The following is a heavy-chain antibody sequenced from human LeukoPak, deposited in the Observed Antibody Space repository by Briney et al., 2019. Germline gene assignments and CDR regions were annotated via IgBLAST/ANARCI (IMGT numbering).Heavy chain of an antibody. D-gene: IGHD4-17*01. CDR2: INPNTGVT. CDR3: ARDRTTVTTGYYGMDV. CDR1: GYTFTGYY. J-gene: IGHJ6*02. V-gene: IGHV1-2*02. Sequence: ASVKVSCKASGYTFTGYYMHWVRRAPGQGLEWMGWINPNTGVTNYAQKFQGRVTLTRDTSIITAYMELTRLRSDDTAMYYRARDRTTVTTGYYGMDVWGQGTTLTVSS.